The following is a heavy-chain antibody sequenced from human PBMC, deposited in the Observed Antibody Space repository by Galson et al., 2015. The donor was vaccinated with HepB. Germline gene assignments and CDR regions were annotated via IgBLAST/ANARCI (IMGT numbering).Heavy chain of an antibody. V-gene: IGHV3-33*01. J-gene: IGHJ4*02. D-gene: IGHD6-13*01. CDR1: GFTFSSYG. CDR3: ARGRGIAAHHFDY. CDR2: IWYDGSNK. Sequence: SLRLSCAASGFTFSSYGMHWVRQTPGKGLEWVAVIWYDGSNKYYADSVEGRFTISRDNSKNTLYLQMNSLRAEDTAVYYCARGRGIAAHHFDYWGQGTLVTVSS.